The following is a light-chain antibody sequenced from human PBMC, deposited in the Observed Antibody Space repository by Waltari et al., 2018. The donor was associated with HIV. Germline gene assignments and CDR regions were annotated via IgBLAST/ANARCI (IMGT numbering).Light chain of an antibody. J-gene: IGKJ1*01. Sequence: EIVMTQSAVTLSVSPGERATLSCRASQSVSSNLAWYQQKPGQPPRLLIYGASTRATGIPARLSGSGSGTEFTLTISSLQSEDFAVYYCQQYNNWPPWTFGQGTKVEIK. CDR1: QSVSSN. CDR2: GAS. CDR3: QQYNNWPPWT. V-gene: IGKV3-15*01.